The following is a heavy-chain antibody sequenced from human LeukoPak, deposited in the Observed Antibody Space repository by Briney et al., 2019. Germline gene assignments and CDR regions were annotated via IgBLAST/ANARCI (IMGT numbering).Heavy chain of an antibody. CDR3: AKDGYYGVRSWGYFDS. CDR1: GLTFSAYS. J-gene: IGHJ4*02. Sequence: PGGSLRLSCAASGLTFSAYSMSWVRQAPGQGLEWVSAIGVSGVDTYYADSVKCRFTVSRDNSKSMLYLQLNSLRAEDTAVYYCAKDGYYGVRSWGYFDSWGQGTLVTVSS. CDR2: IGVSGVDT. D-gene: IGHD3-10*01. V-gene: IGHV3-23*01.